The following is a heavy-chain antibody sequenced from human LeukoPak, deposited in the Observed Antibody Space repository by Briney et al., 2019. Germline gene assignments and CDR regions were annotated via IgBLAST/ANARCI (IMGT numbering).Heavy chain of an antibody. CDR3: AKDLGLHYYGSGSYADY. D-gene: IGHD3-10*01. V-gene: IGHV3-30*18. CDR1: GFTFSSYG. CDR2: ISYDGSNK. J-gene: IGHJ4*02. Sequence: GGSLRLSCAASGFTFSSYGMHWVRQAPGKGLEWVAVISYDGSNKYYADSVKGRFTISRDNSKNTLYLQMNSLRAEDTAVYYCAKDLGLHYYGSGSYADYWGQGTLVTVSS.